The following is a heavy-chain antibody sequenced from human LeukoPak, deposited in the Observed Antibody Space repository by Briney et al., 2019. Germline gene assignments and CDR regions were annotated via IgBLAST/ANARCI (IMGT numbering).Heavy chain of an antibody. Sequence: ASVKVSCKASGGTFSSYAISWVRQAPGQGLEWMGRIIPILGIANYAQKFQGRVTITADKSTSTAYMELSSLRSEDTAVYYCARIFGPYYYGMDVWGQGTTVTVSS. CDR1: GGTFSSYA. V-gene: IGHV1-69*04. D-gene: IGHD3/OR15-3a*01. CDR2: IIPILGIA. CDR3: ARIFGPYYYGMDV. J-gene: IGHJ6*02.